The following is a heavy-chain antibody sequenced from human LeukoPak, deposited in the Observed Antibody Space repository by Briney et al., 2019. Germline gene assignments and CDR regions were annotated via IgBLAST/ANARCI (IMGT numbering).Heavy chain of an antibody. V-gene: IGHV3-33*01. Sequence: GGSLRLSCAASGFTFSSYGMHWVRQAPGKGLEWVAVIRYDGSNKYYADSVKGRFTISRDNSKNTLYLQMNSLRAEDTAVYYCARSHYYDRSSAFDLWGQGTMVTVSS. CDR1: GFTFSSYG. CDR2: IRYDGSNK. J-gene: IGHJ3*01. CDR3: ARSHYYDRSSAFDL. D-gene: IGHD3-22*01.